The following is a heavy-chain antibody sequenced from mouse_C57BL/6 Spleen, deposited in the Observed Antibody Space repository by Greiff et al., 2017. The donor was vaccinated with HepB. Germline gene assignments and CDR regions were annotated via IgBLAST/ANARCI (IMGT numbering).Heavy chain of an antibody. CDR2: IYPGSGST. D-gene: IGHD1-1*01. V-gene: IGHV1-55*01. Sequence: QVQLQQPGAELVKPGASVKMSCTASGYTFTSYWITWVKQRPGQGLEWIGDIYPGSGSTNYNEKFKSKATLTVDTSSSTAYMQLSSRTSEDSAVYYCARAHDGSSQGWGAYWGQGTLVTVSA. CDR3: ARAHDGSSQGWGAY. CDR1: GYTFTSYW. J-gene: IGHJ3*01.